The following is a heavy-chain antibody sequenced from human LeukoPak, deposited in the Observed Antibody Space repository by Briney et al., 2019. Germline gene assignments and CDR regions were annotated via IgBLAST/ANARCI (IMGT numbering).Heavy chain of an antibody. CDR3: ARQSSDSDYGSSMDV. Sequence: ESLRISCKGSAYMFANYWIGWVRQMPGKGLEWMGIIYPADSDTRYSPSFQGQVNMSVDKSTSTAFLHWSSLKVSDTAIYYCARQSSDSDYGSSMDVWGQGTTVTVSS. CDR2: IYPADSDT. CDR1: AYMFANYW. J-gene: IGHJ6*02. D-gene: IGHD4-17*01. V-gene: IGHV5-51*01.